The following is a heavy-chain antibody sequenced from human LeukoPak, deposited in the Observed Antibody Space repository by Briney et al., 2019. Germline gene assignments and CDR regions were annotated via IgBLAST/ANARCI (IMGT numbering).Heavy chain of an antibody. V-gene: IGHV1-46*03. Sequence: ASVKVSCKASGYMFTGYNMQWVRQAPGQGLEWMGMVSSSGANTKYAQKFRGRVTMTSDTSTSTVYMELSSLISDDTAVYYCARDQHYATDYWGQGTLVTVCS. J-gene: IGHJ4*02. CDR1: GYMFTGYN. CDR3: ARDQHYATDY. D-gene: IGHD2-2*01. CDR2: VSSSGANT.